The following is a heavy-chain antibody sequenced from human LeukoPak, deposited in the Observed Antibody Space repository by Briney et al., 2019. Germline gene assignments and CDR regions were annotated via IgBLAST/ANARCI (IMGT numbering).Heavy chain of an antibody. Sequence: ASVKVSCKVSGYTLTELSMHWVRQAPGRGLEWMGGFDPEDGETIYAQKFQGRVAMTEDTSTDTAYMELNSLRSDDTAVYYCATDPGETVPAAKGPRGDYCYGMDVWGQGTTVTVSS. CDR3: ATDPGETVPAAKGPRGDYCYGMDV. D-gene: IGHD2-2*01. J-gene: IGHJ6*02. CDR1: GYTLTELS. V-gene: IGHV1-24*01. CDR2: FDPEDGET.